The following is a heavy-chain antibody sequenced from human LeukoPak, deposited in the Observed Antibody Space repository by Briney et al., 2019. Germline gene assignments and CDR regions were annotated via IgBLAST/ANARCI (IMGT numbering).Heavy chain of an antibody. V-gene: IGHV1-58*01. J-gene: IGHJ2*01. CDR3: AAGVHYYDSSGHQPWYFDL. D-gene: IGHD3-22*01. CDR2: IVVGSGNT. Sequence: GASVKVCCKASGFTFTSSAVQLVRQARGQRLEWIGWIVVGSGNTNYAQKFQERVTITRDMSTSTAYMELSSLRSEDTAVYYCAAGVHYYDSSGHQPWYFDLWGRGTVDSVSS. CDR1: GFTFTSSA.